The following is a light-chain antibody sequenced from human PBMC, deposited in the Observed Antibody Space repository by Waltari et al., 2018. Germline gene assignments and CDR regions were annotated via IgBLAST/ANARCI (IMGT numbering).Light chain of an antibody. J-gene: IGKJ1*01. V-gene: IGKV1-5*03. CDR1: QSINNW. CDR3: LQHKTHPWT. Sequence: DIQMTQSPSTLSASVGDRVTITCRASQSINNWLAWYQQRPGKVPKLLIYKTSTLQGGVPSRFSGSGSGTEFTLTINSLQPDDFATYYCLQHKTHPWTFGQGTKVEVK. CDR2: KTS.